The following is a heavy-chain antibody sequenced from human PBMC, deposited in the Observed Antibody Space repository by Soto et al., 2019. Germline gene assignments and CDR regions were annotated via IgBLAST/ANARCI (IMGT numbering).Heavy chain of an antibody. V-gene: IGHV1-3*01. Sequence: ASLNVSRKTSGYTFTSYDIHWVRQAPVQIIELMGWINAGYGNTKYSQKFQGRVTITRDTSASTAYMELNSLRPEDTAVYYCARTYYDILTGYSPNPFDYWGQGTLVNASA. J-gene: IGHJ4*02. CDR1: GYTFTSYD. CDR3: ARTYYDILTGYSPNPFDY. CDR2: INAGYGNT. D-gene: IGHD3-9*01.